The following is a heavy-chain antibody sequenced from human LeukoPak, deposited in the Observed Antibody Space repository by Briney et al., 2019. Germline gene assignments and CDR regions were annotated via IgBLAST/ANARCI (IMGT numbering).Heavy chain of an antibody. J-gene: IGHJ4*02. Sequence: ASVKVSCKVSGGTFSSYLITWVRQAPGQGLEWMGGILPIFGAANSAQKFHGRVTITADESTSTAYMELSSLRSEDTAVYYCARLYDNSGYYFDSWGQGALVTVSS. V-gene: IGHV1-69*13. D-gene: IGHD3-22*01. CDR3: ARLYDNSGYYFDS. CDR2: ILPIFGAA. CDR1: GGTFSSYL.